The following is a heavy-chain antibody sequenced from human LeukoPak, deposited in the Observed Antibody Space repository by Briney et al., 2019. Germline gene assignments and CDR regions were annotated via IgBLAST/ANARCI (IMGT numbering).Heavy chain of an antibody. Sequence: ASVTVSCKASGYDFTSVGITWMRRPPAQGLEWMGWISPYNGNTRYAQKFQGRVALTTETSTTTAYMELRGLRFNDTAVYFCARDRSGSGWYFDYWGQGTLVTVSS. CDR3: ARDRSGSGWYFDY. D-gene: IGHD6-19*01. J-gene: IGHJ4*02. CDR2: ISPYNGNT. V-gene: IGHV1-18*01. CDR1: GYDFTSVG.